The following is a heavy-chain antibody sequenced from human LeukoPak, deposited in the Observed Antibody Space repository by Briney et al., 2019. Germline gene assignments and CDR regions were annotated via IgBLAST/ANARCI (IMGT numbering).Heavy chain of an antibody. CDR1: GFIFSGHY. Sequence: GGSLRLSCAASGFIFSGHYMDWVPQAPGKGLEWVGRTRNKAYSYTTEYAASVKGRFTISRDDSENSLYLQMNSLKTEDTAVYYCARNKGYGSSWTPFDSWGQGTLVTVSS. CDR2: TRNKAYSYTT. CDR3: ARNKGYGSSWTPFDS. J-gene: IGHJ4*02. D-gene: IGHD6-13*01. V-gene: IGHV3-72*01.